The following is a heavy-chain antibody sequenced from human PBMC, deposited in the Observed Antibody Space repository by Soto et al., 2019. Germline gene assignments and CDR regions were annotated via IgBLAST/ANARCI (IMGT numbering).Heavy chain of an antibody. Sequence: EVQLVESGGGLVQPGGSLRLSCAASGFTFSSYWMHWVRQAPGKGLVWVSRINSDGSSTSYADSVKGRFTISRDNAKNTLYLQMNSLRAEDTAVYYCARDTLWGQWLVRGFDPWGKGTLVTVSA. D-gene: IGHD6-19*01. CDR2: INSDGSST. J-gene: IGHJ5*02. CDR3: ARDTLWGQWLVRGFDP. V-gene: IGHV3-74*01. CDR1: GFTFSSYW.